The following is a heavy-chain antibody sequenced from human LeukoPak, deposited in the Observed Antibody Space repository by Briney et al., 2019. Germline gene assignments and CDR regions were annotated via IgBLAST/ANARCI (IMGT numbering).Heavy chain of an antibody. J-gene: IGHJ6*03. Sequence: SVKVSRKASGGTFNSYAISWVRQAPGQGLEWMGGIMPLFGTANYAQEFQGRVTFTTDESASTAYMEVSSLRSEDTAVYYCASGSLGDGYGVGDYYQYMDVWGKGTTVTVSS. CDR1: GGTFNSYA. CDR2: IMPLFGTA. V-gene: IGHV1-69*05. D-gene: IGHD5-24*01. CDR3: ASGSLGDGYGVGDYYQYMDV.